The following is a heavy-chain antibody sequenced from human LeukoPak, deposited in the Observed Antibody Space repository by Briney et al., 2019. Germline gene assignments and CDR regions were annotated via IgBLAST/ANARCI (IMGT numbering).Heavy chain of an antibody. CDR2: ISSSGSYT. J-gene: IGHJ4*02. D-gene: IGHD6-19*01. CDR3: ASRFEHSSGWFDY. Sequence: GGSLRLSCAASGFTFSDYYMSWIRQAPGKGLEWVSYISSSGSYTNYADSVKGRFTISRDNAKNSLYLQMNSLRAEDTAVYYCASRFEHSSGWFDYWGQGTLVTVSS. CDR1: GFTFSDYY. V-gene: IGHV3-11*03.